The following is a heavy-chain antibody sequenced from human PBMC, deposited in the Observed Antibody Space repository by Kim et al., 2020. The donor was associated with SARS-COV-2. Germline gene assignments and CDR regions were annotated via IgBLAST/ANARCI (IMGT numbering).Heavy chain of an antibody. Sequence: SYADSVKDRFTISRDNAENTLYLQMNSLRAEDTAVYYCGRGYFMGVAADYWGQGALVTVSS. D-gene: IGHD2-15*01. CDR3: GRGYFMGVAADY. J-gene: IGHJ4*02. V-gene: IGHV3-74*01.